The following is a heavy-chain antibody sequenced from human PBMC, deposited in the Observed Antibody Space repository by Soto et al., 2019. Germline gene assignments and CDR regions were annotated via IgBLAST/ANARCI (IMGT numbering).Heavy chain of an antibody. CDR2: ISSSSGYI. D-gene: IGHD3-22*01. V-gene: IGHV3-21*01. CDR1: GFTFSSYS. J-gene: IGHJ6*02. CDR3: ASLYYYDSSGYFGGHYYYGMDV. Sequence: EVQLVESGGGLVKPGWSLRLSCAASGFTFSSYSMNWVRQAPGKGLEWVSSISSSSGYIYYADSVRGRFTISRDNAQNSLFLHMNSLRAEDTAVYYYASLYYYDSSGYFGGHYYYGMDVWGQGTTVTVSS.